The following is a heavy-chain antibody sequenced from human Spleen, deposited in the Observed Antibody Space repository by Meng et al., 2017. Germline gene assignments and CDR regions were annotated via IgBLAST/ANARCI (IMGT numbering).Heavy chain of an antibody. D-gene: IGHD3-22*01. CDR1: GGSIRSGGYY. CDR2: IYYSEST. Sequence: QVQLQESGPRLVKPSQTLSLTCTVSGGSIRSGGYYWSWIRQHPGKGLEWIGYIYYSESTYYTPSLQSRVTISVDTSKNQFSLRLSSVTAADTAVYYCARNGSGYGRFDLGRQGTLVTVSS. V-gene: IGHV4-31*03. J-gene: IGHJ5*02. CDR3: ARNGSGYGRFDL.